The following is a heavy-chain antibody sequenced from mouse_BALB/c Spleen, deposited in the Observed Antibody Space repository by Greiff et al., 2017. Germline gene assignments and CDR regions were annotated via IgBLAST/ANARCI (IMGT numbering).Heavy chain of an antibody. V-gene: IGHV2-9*02. Sequence: VHLQQSGPGLVAPSQSLSITCTVSGFSLTSYGVHWVRQPPGKGLEWLGVIWAGGSTNYNSALMSRLSISKDNSKSQVFLKMNSLQTDDTAMYYCARVRYGYDAYWGQGTLVTVSA. CDR2: IWAGGST. CDR1: GFSLTSYG. D-gene: IGHD1-2*01. J-gene: IGHJ3*01. CDR3: ARVRYGYDAY.